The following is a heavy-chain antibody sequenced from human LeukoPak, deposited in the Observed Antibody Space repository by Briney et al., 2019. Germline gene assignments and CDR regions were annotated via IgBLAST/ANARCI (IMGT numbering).Heavy chain of an antibody. V-gene: IGHV3-66*02. CDR2: IFDDGTT. CDR1: EFIVTNYH. Sequence: GGSLRLSCAASEFIVTNYHMNWVRQAPGKGLESASNIFDDGTTYYADSVKGRFTIFRDISKNTAYLQMNSLRVEDTAVYYCARDPNDGYAFLDYWGQGTVVTVSS. D-gene: IGHD2-8*01. J-gene: IGHJ4*02. CDR3: ARDPNDGYAFLDY.